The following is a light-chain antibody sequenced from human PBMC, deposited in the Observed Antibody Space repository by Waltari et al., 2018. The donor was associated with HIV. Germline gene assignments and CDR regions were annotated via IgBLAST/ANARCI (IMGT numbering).Light chain of an antibody. V-gene: IGLV2-23*02. Sequence: QSALAQPASVSASPGQSLTISCPGTSSDIATYDFVSWYQHHPGEAPTVIIYEVNQRPSGVSGRFSGSKSGNTASLRISGLQPEDEAHYYCASYADYTTPLVFGGGTKLTVL. CDR3: ASYADYTTPLV. CDR2: EVN. J-gene: IGLJ3*02. CDR1: SSDIATYDF.